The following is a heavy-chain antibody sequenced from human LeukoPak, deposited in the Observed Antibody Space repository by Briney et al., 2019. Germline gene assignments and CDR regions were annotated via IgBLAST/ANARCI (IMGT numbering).Heavy chain of an antibody. CDR3: ATVQW. V-gene: IGHV1-24*01. CDR2: SDPEDGEI. Sequence: ASVKVSCKASGYTLTTHAMNWVRQAPAQGLEWMGGSDPEDGEIIYAQKFQGRVTMTEDTSTDTAYMELSSLRSEDTAVYYCATVQWWGQGTLVTVSS. D-gene: IGHD6-19*01. CDR1: GYTLTTHA. J-gene: IGHJ4*02.